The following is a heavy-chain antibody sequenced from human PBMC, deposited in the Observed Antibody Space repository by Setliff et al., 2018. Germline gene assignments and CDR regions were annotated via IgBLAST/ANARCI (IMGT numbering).Heavy chain of an antibody. CDR2: VDQSGGT. V-gene: IGHV4-34*01. J-gene: IGHJ6*03. CDR1: GGSLRDAF. D-gene: IGHD1-1*01. Sequence: KSSETLSLTCGVSGGSLRDAFWTWIRQSPGKGLEYIGNVDQSGGTNYNPSLESRVTTSMSTSRKQFSLQLTSVTAADTAIYYCTRGQVLETPTTGSHYMNVWGQGTTVTVSS. CDR3: TRGQVLETPTTGSHYMNV.